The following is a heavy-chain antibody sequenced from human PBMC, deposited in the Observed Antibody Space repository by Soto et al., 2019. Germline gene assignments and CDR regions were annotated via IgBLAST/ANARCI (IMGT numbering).Heavy chain of an antibody. J-gene: IGHJ4*02. CDR1: GGSFSDYY. D-gene: IGHD6-6*01. CDR2: INHSGST. Sequence: KPSETLSLTCAVYGGSFSDYYWSWIRQPPGKGLEWIGEINHSGSTNYNPSLKRRVTISVDTSKNQFSLKVSSVTAADTAVYYCARTSRFEYWGQGTLVTVSS. CDR3: ARTSRFEY. V-gene: IGHV4-34*01.